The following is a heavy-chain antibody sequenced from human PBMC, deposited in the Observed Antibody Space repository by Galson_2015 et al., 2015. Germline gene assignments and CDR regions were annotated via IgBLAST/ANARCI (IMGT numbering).Heavy chain of an antibody. Sequence: ETLSLTCAVYGGSFSGYYWSWIRQPPGKGLEWIGEINHSGSTNYNPSLKSRVTISVDTSKNQFSLKLSSVTAADTAVYYCARVRGSYSSGFYYYYYMDVWGKGTTVTVSS. V-gene: IGHV4-34*01. J-gene: IGHJ6*03. CDR2: INHSGST. CDR3: ARVRGSYSSGFYYYYYMDV. CDR1: GGSFSGYY. D-gene: IGHD6-19*01.